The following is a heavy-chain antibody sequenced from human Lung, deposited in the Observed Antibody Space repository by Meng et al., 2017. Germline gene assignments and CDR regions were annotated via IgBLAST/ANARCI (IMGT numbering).Heavy chain of an antibody. CDR2: IYHSGRT. CDR3: VRGGQDQAYYDFWSGPFDP. V-gene: IGHV4-4*02. CDR1: GCSISSRNW. D-gene: IGHD3-3*01. J-gene: IGHJ5*02. Sequence: QVHLRGSGAGLVKPWGPLSLTCAVFGCSISSRNWWSWVRQSPGKGLEWIGEIYHSGRTNYNPSLESRVTISLDKSQNHFSLKVKSVTAADTAVYYCVRGGQDQAYYDFWSGPFDPWGQGTLVTVSS.